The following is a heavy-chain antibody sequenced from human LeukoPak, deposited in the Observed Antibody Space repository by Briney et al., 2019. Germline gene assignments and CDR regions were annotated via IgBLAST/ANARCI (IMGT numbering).Heavy chain of an antibody. V-gene: IGHV1-69*13. J-gene: IGHJ6*02. Sequence: SVTVSCTASGGTFSSYGISWVRQAPGQGLEWMGGIIPIFGTANYAQKFQGRVTITADESTSTAYMELSSLRSEDTAVYYCARLDEYSSSSRYYGMDVWGQGTTVTVSS. CDR1: GGTFSSYG. CDR2: IIPIFGTA. D-gene: IGHD6-6*01. CDR3: ARLDEYSSSSRYYGMDV.